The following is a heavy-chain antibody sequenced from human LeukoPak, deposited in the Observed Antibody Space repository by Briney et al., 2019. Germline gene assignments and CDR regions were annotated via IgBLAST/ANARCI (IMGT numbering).Heavy chain of an antibody. V-gene: IGHV3-66*02. J-gene: IGHJ4*02. CDR3: ARVRRCSSGWYGVY. CDR2: IYSGGST. Sequence: GGSLRLSCAASGFTVSSYYMSWVRQAPGKGLEWVSVIYSGGSTYYADSVKGRFTISRDNSKNTLYLQMNSLRAEDTAVYYCARVRRCSSGWYGVYWGQGTLVTVSS. CDR1: GFTVSSYY. D-gene: IGHD6-19*01.